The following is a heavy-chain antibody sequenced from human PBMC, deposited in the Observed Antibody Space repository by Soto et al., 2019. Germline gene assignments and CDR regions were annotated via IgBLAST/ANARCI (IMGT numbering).Heavy chain of an antibody. D-gene: IGHD3-22*01. CDR2: ISTYNQST. V-gene: IGHV1-18*01. Sequence: QVQLVQSGAEVKRPGASVKVSCKSSGYIFTTYVISWLRQAPGHGLDWKEWISTYNQSTNYAQQLQRRVTMTTDTSTDTAHMDPRSPSSDDTPVYYCARVGTQVILYNARSGYSWVFVIRGQGERVTVSS. J-gene: IGHJ3*02. CDR3: ARVGTQVILYNARSGYSWVFVI. CDR1: GYIFTTYV.